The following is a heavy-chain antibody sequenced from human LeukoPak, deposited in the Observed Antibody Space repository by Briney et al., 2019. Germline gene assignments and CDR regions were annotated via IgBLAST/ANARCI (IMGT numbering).Heavy chain of an antibody. CDR1: GFTFRNYA. Sequence: GGSLRLYCAASGFTFRNYAMSWVRQAPGKGLEWVSAISDGGTSTFYADSVKGRFTISRDNSYNTLYLQMNTLRAEDTAIYYCAKDRGKAAAGWLDPWGQGTLVTVSS. CDR3: AKDRGKAAAGWLDP. CDR2: ISDGGTST. D-gene: IGHD6-13*01. V-gene: IGHV3-23*01. J-gene: IGHJ5*02.